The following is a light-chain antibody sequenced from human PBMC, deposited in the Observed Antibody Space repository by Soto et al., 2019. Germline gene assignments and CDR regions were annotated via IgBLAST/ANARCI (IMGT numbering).Light chain of an antibody. CDR1: QSVSSSY. J-gene: IGKJ2*01. Sequence: EIVLTQSPGTLSLSPGERATLSCRASQSVSSSYLAWYQQKPGQAPRLLIYGASSRATGIPDRFSGSGSGTDFTLTISRLEPEDFAVYYCQQYGSSPPYGWMYTFGQGTKLEIK. CDR3: QQYGSSPPYGWMYT. V-gene: IGKV3-20*01. CDR2: GAS.